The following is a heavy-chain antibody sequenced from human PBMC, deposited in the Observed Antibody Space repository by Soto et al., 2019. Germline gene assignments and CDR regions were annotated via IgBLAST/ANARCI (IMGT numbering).Heavy chain of an antibody. D-gene: IGHD1-26*01. CDR2: TYYRSKWYY. Sequence: QTLSLTCAITGDSVSSNSAGWSWVRQSPSRGLEWLGRTYYRSKWYYEYAVSVRGRITINPDTSKNQYSLQLNSVTPEDTAVYFCARGEQYSGRIFDYWGQRTLVTVSS. CDR3: ARGEQYSGRIFDY. CDR1: GDSVSSNSAG. J-gene: IGHJ4*01. V-gene: IGHV6-1*01.